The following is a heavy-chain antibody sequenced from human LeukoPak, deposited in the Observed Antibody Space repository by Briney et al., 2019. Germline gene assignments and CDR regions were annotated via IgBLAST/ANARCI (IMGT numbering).Heavy chain of an antibody. V-gene: IGHV4-39*07. Sequence: SETLSLTCTVSGGSISSSSYYWGWIRQPPGKGLEWIGSIYYSGSTYYNPSLKSRVTISVDTSKNQFSLKLSSVTAADTAVYYCARGRGTVFWPLQYFDLWGRGTLVTVSS. D-gene: IGHD3-16*01. CDR1: GGSISSSSYY. CDR2: IYYSGST. J-gene: IGHJ2*01. CDR3: ARGRGTVFWPLQYFDL.